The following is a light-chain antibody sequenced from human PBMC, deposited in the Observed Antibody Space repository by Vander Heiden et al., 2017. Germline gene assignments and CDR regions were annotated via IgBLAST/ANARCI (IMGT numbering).Light chain of an antibody. J-gene: IGKJ4*01. V-gene: IGKV1-39*01. CDR2: TAT. CDR1: QSSSDH. Sequence: DIQMTPSPSILPASVGDRVSITCRASQSSSDHLNWYQQKAGEAPRLLIYTATSLQSGVPSRFSGSGSGTDFTLTISSLQPEDFATYYCQQSYSTLLTFGGGTKMEIK. CDR3: QQSYSTLLT.